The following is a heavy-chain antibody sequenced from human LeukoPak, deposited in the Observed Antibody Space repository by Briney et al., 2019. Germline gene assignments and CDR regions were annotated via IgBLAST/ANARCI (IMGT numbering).Heavy chain of an antibody. D-gene: IGHD4-17*01. CDR1: GGSVSSGSYY. V-gene: IGHV4-61*01. J-gene: IGHJ6*02. CDR3: ASYYGDYLAWYYYYGMDV. CDR2: IYYNGST. Sequence: SETLSLTCTVSGGSVSSGSYYWSWIRQPPGKGLEWIGDIYYNGSTNYNPSLKSRVTISVDTSKNQFSLKLSSVTAADTAVYYCASYYGDYLAWYYYYGMDVWGQGTTVTVSS.